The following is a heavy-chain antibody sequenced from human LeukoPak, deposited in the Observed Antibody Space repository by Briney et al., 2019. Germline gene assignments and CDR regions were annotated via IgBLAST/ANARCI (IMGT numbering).Heavy chain of an antibody. CDR3: AQIVPYYYDSSGYYYYFDY. Sequence: KESGPTLVKPTQTLTLTCTFCGFSLSTSGVGVGWIRQPPGKALEWLALIYWNDDKRYSPSLKSRLTITKDTSKNQVVLTMTNMDPVDTATYYCAQIVPYYYDSSGYYYYFDYWGQGTLVTVSS. CDR1: GFSLSTSGVG. J-gene: IGHJ4*02. CDR2: IYWNDDK. D-gene: IGHD3-22*01. V-gene: IGHV2-5*01.